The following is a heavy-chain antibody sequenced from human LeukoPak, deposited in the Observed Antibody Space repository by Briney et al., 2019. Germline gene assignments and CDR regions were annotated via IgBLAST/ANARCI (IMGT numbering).Heavy chain of an antibody. Sequence: SETLSLTCTVSGGSISSSSYYWGWIRQPPGKGLEWIGSIYYSGSTYYNPSLKSRVTISVDTSKNQFSLKLSSVTAADTAVYYCARHEGAFLRGVINYWGQGTLVTVSS. J-gene: IGHJ4*02. CDR1: GGSISSSSYY. CDR2: IYYSGST. CDR3: ARHEGAFLRGVINY. V-gene: IGHV4-39*01. D-gene: IGHD3-10*01.